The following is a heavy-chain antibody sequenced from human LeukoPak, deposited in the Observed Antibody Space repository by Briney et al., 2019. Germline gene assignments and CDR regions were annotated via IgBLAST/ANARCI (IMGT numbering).Heavy chain of an antibody. Sequence: ASVKVSCKASGYTFTSYGISWVRQAPGQGLEWMGGIIPIFGTANYAQKFQGRVTITTDESTSTAYMELSSLRSEDTAVYYCARVTGYYDFWSGSQGAYAFDIWGQGTMATVSS. CDR1: GYTFTSYG. CDR2: IIPIFGTA. D-gene: IGHD3-3*01. J-gene: IGHJ3*02. CDR3: ARVTGYYDFWSGSQGAYAFDI. V-gene: IGHV1-69*05.